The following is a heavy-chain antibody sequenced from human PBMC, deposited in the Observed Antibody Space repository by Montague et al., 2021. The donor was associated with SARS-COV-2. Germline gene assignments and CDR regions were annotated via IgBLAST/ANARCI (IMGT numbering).Heavy chain of an antibody. J-gene: IGHJ4*02. D-gene: IGHD2-15*01. CDR2: ISDSGST. V-gene: IGHV4-59*08. CDR1: GGSISSCY. CDR3: ARHYSATLPAVY. Sequence: SETLSLTCTCSGGSISSCYWSWFRQPPGKGLEWIGYISDSGSTNYNPSLTSRVTMSVDTSKNQFSLKVNSVTAADTAVYYCARHYSATLPAVYWGQGTLVTVSS.